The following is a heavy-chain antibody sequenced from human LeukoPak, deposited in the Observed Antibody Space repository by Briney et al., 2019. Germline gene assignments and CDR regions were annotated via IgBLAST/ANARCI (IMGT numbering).Heavy chain of an antibody. CDR1: GFXFSTCA. Sequence: PGGSLRLSCAASGFXFSTCAIHWVRQAPGKGREYVADISGNGDSTYYANSVKGRFTISRDNSKNTLYLQMGSLRPEDMAVYYCAREVYAGNWFDPWGQGTLVTVSS. CDR3: AREVYAGNWFDP. CDR2: ISGNGDST. J-gene: IGHJ5*02. D-gene: IGHD2-8*01. V-gene: IGHV3-64*01.